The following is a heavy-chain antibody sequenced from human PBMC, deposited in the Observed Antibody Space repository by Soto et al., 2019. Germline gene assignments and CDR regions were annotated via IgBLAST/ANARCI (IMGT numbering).Heavy chain of an antibody. Sequence: GGSLRLSCAASGFTFSSYGMHWVRQAPGKGLEWVAVIWYDGSNKYYADSVKGRFTISRDNSKNTLYLQMNSLRAEDTAVYYCARTHSSGWYFDYWGQGTLVTVPQ. D-gene: IGHD6-19*01. CDR2: IWYDGSNK. CDR3: ARTHSSGWYFDY. CDR1: GFTFSSYG. J-gene: IGHJ4*02. V-gene: IGHV3-33*01.